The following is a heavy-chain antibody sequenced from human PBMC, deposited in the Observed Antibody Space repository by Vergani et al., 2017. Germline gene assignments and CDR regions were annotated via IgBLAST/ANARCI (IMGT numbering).Heavy chain of an antibody. J-gene: IGHJ6*02. V-gene: IGHV3-53*01. CDR3: ARNPPSYGDYYYGMDV. CDR1: GFTVSSNY. D-gene: IGHD4-17*01. Sequence: EVQLVESGGGLIQPGGSLRLSCAASGFTVSSNYMSWVRQAPGKGLEWVSVIYSGGSTYYADSVKGRFTISRGNSKNTLYLQMNSLRAEDTAVYYCARNPPSYGDYYYGMDVWGQGTTVTVSS. CDR2: IYSGGST.